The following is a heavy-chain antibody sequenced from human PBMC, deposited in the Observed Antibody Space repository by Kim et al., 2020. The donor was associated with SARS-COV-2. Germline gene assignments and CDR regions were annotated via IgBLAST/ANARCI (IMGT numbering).Heavy chain of an antibody. CDR3: ATAPADGDYDY. D-gene: IGHD4-17*01. CDR1: GFTFSSYG. J-gene: IGHJ4*02. Sequence: GGSLRLSCAASGFTFSSYGMHWVRQAPGKGLEWVAVIWYDGSNKYYADSVKGRFTISRDNSKNTLYLQMNSLRAEDTAVYYCATAPADGDYDYWGQGTLVTVSS. CDR2: IWYDGSNK. V-gene: IGHV3-33*01.